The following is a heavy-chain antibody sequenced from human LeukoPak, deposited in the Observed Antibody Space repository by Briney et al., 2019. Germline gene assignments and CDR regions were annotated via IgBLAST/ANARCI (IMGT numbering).Heavy chain of an antibody. CDR2: ISAYNGNT. D-gene: IGHD3-9*01. CDR1: GYTFTSYG. J-gene: IGHJ4*02. V-gene: IGHV1-18*01. CDR3: ARDYILTTKYFDY. Sequence: GASVKVSCKASGYTFTSYGISWVRQAPGQGLEWMGWISAYNGNTNYAQKLQGRVTMTTDTSTSTVYMELSSLRSEDTAVYYCARDYILTTKYFDYWGQGTLVTVSS.